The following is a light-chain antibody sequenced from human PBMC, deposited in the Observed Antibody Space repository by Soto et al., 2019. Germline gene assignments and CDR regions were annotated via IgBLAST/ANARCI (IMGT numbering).Light chain of an antibody. Sequence: QSALTQPASVSGSPGQSITISCTGTSSDVGSHNLVSWYQQYPGKAPKLIIFEASKRPSGVSNRFSGSKSGSTASLTISGHQAEDEADYYCCSNAASSTYVFGSGTKLTVL. CDR1: SSDVGSHNL. CDR3: CSNAASSTYV. J-gene: IGLJ1*01. V-gene: IGLV2-23*01. CDR2: EAS.